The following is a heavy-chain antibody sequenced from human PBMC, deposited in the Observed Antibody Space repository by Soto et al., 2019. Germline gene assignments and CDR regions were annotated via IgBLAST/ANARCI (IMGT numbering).Heavy chain of an antibody. Sequence: TLSHTWVICGGPVSGDDLYSSWARHLPGKGLEWIANVYHTGTTYYNPSLKSRVSMSVDTSQNQFSLILASVTAADTAVYYCARALVTDYNSRDYHYYFAMDVWGQGTSVT. CDR2: VYHTGTT. CDR3: ARALVTDYNSRDYHYYFAMDV. CDR1: GGPVSGDDLY. D-gene: IGHD3-22*01. J-gene: IGHJ6*02. V-gene: IGHV4-31*11.